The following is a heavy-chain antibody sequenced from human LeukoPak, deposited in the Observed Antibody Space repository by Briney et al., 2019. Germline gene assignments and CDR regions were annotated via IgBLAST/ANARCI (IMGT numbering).Heavy chain of an antibody. J-gene: IGHJ4*02. CDR3: ARDSCSGGSCHRDY. CDR2: INPNSGGT. V-gene: IGHV1-2*02. D-gene: IGHD2-15*01. Sequence: ASVKVSCKASGYTFTGCYMHWVRQAPGQGLEWMGWINPNSGGTNYAQKFQGRVTMTTDTSTSTAYMELRSLRSDDTAVYYCARDSCSGGSCHRDYWGQGTLVTVSS. CDR1: GYTFTGCY.